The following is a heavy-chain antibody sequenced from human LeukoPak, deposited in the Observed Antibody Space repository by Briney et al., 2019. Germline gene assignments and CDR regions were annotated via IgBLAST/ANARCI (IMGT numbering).Heavy chain of an antibody. D-gene: IGHD4-17*01. CDR1: GFTVSGNY. CDR2: IYRGGTT. V-gene: IGHV3-53*01. CDR3: ARETVTTVTTYALDI. J-gene: IGHJ3*02. Sequence: QPGGSLRLSCVASGFTVSGNYMTWVRQAPGEGLEWVSVIYRGGTTHYGDSVKGRFTISRDSSKNTLHLQMNSLRAEDTAVYYRARETVTTVTTYALDIWGQGTMVTVSS.